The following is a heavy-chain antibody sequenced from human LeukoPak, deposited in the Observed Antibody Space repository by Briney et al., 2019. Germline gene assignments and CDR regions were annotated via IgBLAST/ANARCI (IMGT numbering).Heavy chain of an antibody. Sequence: GRSLRLSCAASGFTFSSYGMHWVRQAPGKGLEWVSLISWDGGSTYYADSVKGRFTISRDNSKNSLYLQMNSLRAEDTALYYCAKGSHYYDSSGYPLDYWGQGTLVTVSS. J-gene: IGHJ4*02. CDR1: GFTFSSYG. CDR2: ISWDGGST. V-gene: IGHV3-43D*03. D-gene: IGHD3-22*01. CDR3: AKGSHYYDSSGYPLDY.